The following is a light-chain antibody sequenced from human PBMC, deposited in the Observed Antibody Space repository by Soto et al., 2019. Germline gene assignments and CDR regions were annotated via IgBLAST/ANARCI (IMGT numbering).Light chain of an antibody. Sequence: DIQMTQSPSSLSASVGERVTITCQASQDISNYLNWYQQKPGKAPKLLIFDACNVETGVPSRFSGSGSGTHFTFTIDSLQAEDIATYYCQQYEDLPRTFGEGTNVEI. CDR1: QDISNY. V-gene: IGKV1-33*01. J-gene: IGKJ4*01. CDR2: DAC. CDR3: QQYEDLPRT.